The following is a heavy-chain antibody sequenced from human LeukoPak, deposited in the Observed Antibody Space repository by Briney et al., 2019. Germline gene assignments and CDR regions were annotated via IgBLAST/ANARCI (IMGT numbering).Heavy chain of an antibody. CDR3: ARVDNSGEGYFDC. CDR2: IYSGGST. D-gene: IGHD2-2*03. CDR1: GFTVSSSY. V-gene: IGHV3-53*01. Sequence: GGSLRLSCAASGFTVSSSYMGWFRQAPGKGLEWISVIYSGGSTYYADSVNGRFRISRVNSKNTVYLQMNILRAEDTAMYYCARVDNSGEGYFDCWGQGTLVTVSS. J-gene: IGHJ4*02.